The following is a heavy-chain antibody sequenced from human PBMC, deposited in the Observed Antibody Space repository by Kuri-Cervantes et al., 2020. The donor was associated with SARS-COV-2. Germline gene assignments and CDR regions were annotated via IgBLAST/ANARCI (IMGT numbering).Heavy chain of an antibody. J-gene: IGHJ6*02. D-gene: IGHD3-3*01. Sequence: GESLKISCAASGFTFSSYAMSWGRQAPGKGLEWVSAISGSGGSTYYADSVKGRFTISRDNSKDTLYLQMNSLRAEDTAVYYCAKALPGVTIFGVVIMSEGENYYYGMDVWGQGTTVTVSS. CDR3: AKALPGVTIFGVVIMSEGENYYYGMDV. V-gene: IGHV3-23*01. CDR1: GFTFSSYA. CDR2: ISGSGGST.